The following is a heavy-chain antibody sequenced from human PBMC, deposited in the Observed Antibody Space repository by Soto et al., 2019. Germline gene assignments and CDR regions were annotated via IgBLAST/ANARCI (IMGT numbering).Heavy chain of an antibody. Sequence: PGGSLRLSCAASGFTFRNAWMSWVRQAPGKGLEWVGRIKSKTDGGTTDYAAPVKGRFTISRDDSKNTLYLQMNSLKTEDTAVYYCTHSSGWYGGPYYYYYGMDVWGQGTTVTISS. J-gene: IGHJ6*02. CDR1: GFTFRNAW. CDR3: THSSGWYGGPYYYYYGMDV. D-gene: IGHD6-19*01. V-gene: IGHV3-15*01. CDR2: IKSKTDGGTT.